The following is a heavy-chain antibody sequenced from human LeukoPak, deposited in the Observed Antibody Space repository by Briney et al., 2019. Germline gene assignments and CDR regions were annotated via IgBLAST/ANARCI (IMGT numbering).Heavy chain of an antibody. CDR3: ARLNIVVVPAAFYNWFDP. V-gene: IGHV4-59*08. CDR1: GGSISSYY. D-gene: IGHD2-2*01. CDR2: IYYSGST. Sequence: AETLSLTCTVSGGSISSYYWSWIRQPPGKGLEWIGYIYYSGSTNYNPSLKSRVTISVDTSKNQFSLKLSSVTAADTAVYYCARLNIVVVPAAFYNWFDPWGQGTLVTVSS. J-gene: IGHJ5*02.